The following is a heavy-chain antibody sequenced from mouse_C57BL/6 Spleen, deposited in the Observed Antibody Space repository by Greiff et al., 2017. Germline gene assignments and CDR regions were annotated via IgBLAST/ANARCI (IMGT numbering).Heavy chain of an antibody. CDR1: GYTFTSYW. V-gene: IGHV1-52*01. CDR2: IDPSDSET. CDR3: ARHYYGSSYRYFDV. Sequence: QVQLQQPGAELVRPGSSVKLSCKASGYTFTSYWMHWVKQRPIQGLEWIGNIDPSDSETHYNQKFKDKATLTVDKSSSTAYMQRSSLTSEDSAVYYSARHYYGSSYRYFDVWGTGTTVTVSS. D-gene: IGHD1-1*01. J-gene: IGHJ1*03.